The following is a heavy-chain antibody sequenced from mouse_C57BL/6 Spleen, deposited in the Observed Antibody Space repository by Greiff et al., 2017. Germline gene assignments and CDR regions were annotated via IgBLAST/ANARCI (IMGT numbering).Heavy chain of an antibody. CDR3: TTWITTVVATGYFDV. CDR2: IDPEDGDT. Sequence: VQLQQSGAELVRPGASVKLSCTASGFNIKDYYMHWVKQRPEQGLEWIGRIDPEDGDTEYAPKFQGKATMTADTSSNTAYLQLSSLTSEDTAVYYCTTWITTVVATGYFDVWGTGTTVTVSS. D-gene: IGHD1-1*01. CDR1: GFNIKDYY. V-gene: IGHV14-1*01. J-gene: IGHJ1*03.